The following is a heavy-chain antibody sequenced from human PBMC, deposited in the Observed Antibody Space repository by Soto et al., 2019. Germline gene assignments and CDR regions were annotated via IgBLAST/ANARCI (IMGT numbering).Heavy chain of an antibody. CDR1: GYTFTSYA. CDR2: INAGNGNT. Sequence: AASVKVSCKASGYTFTSYAMHWVRQAPGQRLEWMGWINAGNGNTKYSQKFQGRVTITRDTSASTAYMELSSLRSEDTAVYYCARTNGVAVAGTRWFDPWGQGTLVTVSS. D-gene: IGHD6-19*01. CDR3: ARTNGVAVAGTRWFDP. V-gene: IGHV1-3*01. J-gene: IGHJ5*02.